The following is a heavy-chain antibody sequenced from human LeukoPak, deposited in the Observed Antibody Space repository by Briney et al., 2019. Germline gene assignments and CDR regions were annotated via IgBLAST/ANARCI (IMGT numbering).Heavy chain of an antibody. J-gene: IGHJ4*02. CDR1: GFTFSSYA. Sequence: GGSLRLSCSASGFTFSSYAMHWVRQAPGKGLEYVSAISSNGGSTYYADSVKGRFTISRDNSKNTLYLQMSSLRAEDTAVYYCAREVGRGGYNSEYFDYWGQGTLVTVSS. CDR2: ISSNGGST. V-gene: IGHV3-64D*06. D-gene: IGHD5-24*01. CDR3: AREVGRGGYNSEYFDY.